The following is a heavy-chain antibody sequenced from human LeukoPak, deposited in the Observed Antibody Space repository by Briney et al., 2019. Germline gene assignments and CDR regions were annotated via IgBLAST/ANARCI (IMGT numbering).Heavy chain of an antibody. V-gene: IGHV5-51*01. Sequence: GESLKISCQGSGYRLTNYWIAWVRQMPGTGLEWMGSIYVGDSNTKYSPSFQGQVTISADKSISTAYLQWSSLKASDTATYYCVSKRGYWGQGTLVTV. CDR1: GYRLTNYW. CDR2: IYVGDSNT. CDR3: VSKRGY. D-gene: IGHD5/OR15-5a*01. J-gene: IGHJ4*02.